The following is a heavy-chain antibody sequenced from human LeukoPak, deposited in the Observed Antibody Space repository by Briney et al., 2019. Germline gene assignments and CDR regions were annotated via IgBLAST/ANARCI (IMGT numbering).Heavy chain of an antibody. CDR1: GGTFISYA. Sequence: SVKVSCKASGGTFISYAISWVRQAPGQGLEWMGRIIPILGIANYAQKFQGRVTITADKSTSTAYMELSSLRSEDTAVYYCASSYCSSTCCKTGNWFDPWGQGTLVTVSS. D-gene: IGHD2-2*01. CDR3: ASSYCSSTCCKTGNWFDP. V-gene: IGHV1-69*04. CDR2: IIPILGIA. J-gene: IGHJ5*02.